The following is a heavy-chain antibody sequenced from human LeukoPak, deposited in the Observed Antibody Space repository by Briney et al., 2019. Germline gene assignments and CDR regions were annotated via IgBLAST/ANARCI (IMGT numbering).Heavy chain of an antibody. CDR2: IYSGGST. V-gene: IGHV3-53*01. CDR3: ARAPYGDPDY. Sequence: GGSLRLSCAASGFTVSSNYMSWVRQAPGKGLEWVSVIYSGGSTYYADSVKGRFTISRDNSKNTLYLQMNNLRAEDTAVYYCARAPYGDPDYWGQGTLVTVSS. CDR1: GFTVSSNY. J-gene: IGHJ4*02. D-gene: IGHD4-17*01.